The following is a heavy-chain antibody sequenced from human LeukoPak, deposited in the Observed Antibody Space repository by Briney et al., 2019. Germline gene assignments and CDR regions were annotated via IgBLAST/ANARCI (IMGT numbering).Heavy chain of an antibody. CDR3: ARDSFRGYDSSGYYWEYFDY. Sequence: SVKVSCKASGGTFSSYAISWARQAPGQGLELMGRIIPIFGTANYAQKFQGRVTITTDESTSTAYMELSSLRSEDTAVYYCARDSFRGYDSSGYYWEYFDYWGQGTLVTVSS. CDR1: GGTFSSYA. J-gene: IGHJ4*02. CDR2: IIPIFGTA. V-gene: IGHV1-69*05. D-gene: IGHD3-22*01.